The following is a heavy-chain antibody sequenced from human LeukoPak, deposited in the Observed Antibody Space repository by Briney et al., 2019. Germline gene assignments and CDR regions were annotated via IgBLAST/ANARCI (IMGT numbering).Heavy chain of an antibody. Sequence: GESLKISCKGSGYSFTNHWIGWVRQMPGKGLEWMGIIYPGDSDTRYSPSFQGQVTISADKSISTAYLQWSSLKASDTAMYYCARLPQWGGTYHFDYWGQGTLLTVFS. CDR2: IYPGDSDT. V-gene: IGHV5-51*01. CDR1: GYSFTNHW. J-gene: IGHJ4*02. D-gene: IGHD1-26*01. CDR3: ARLPQWGGTYHFDY.